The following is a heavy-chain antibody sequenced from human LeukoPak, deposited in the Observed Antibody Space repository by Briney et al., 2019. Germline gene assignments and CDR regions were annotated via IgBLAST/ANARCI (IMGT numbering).Heavy chain of an antibody. J-gene: IGHJ4*02. V-gene: IGHV4-59*08. CDR1: GGSISSYY. Sequence: PSETLSLTCTVSGGSISSYYWSWIRQPPGKGLEWIGYIYYSGSTNYNPSLKSRVTISVDTSKNQFSLKLSSVTAADTAVYYRARLFLEKGAHDYWGQGTLVTVSS. D-gene: IGHD3-3*01. CDR2: IYYSGST. CDR3: ARLFLEKGAHDY.